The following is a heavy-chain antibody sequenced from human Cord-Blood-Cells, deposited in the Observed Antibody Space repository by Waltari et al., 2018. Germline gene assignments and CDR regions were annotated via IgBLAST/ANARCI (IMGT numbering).Heavy chain of an antibody. CDR2: IIPIFGTA. CDR3: ARASIAAAGFDY. Sequence: QVQLVQSGVEVKKPGSSLKVSCTASGAPFSSSALSCVRQDPGQGLEWMGGIIPIFGTANYAQKFQGRVTITADESTSTAYMELSSLRSEDTAVYYCARASIAAAGFDYWGQGTLVTVSS. CDR1: GAPFSSSA. D-gene: IGHD6-13*01. J-gene: IGHJ4*02. V-gene: IGHV1-69*01.